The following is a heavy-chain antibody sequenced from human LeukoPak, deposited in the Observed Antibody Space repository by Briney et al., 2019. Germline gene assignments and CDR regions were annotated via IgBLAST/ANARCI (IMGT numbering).Heavy chain of an antibody. V-gene: IGHV1-2*02. CDR3: ARGGGSGWYYDNDALDI. CDR1: GYTFTGYY. D-gene: IGHD6-19*01. CDR2: INPNSGDK. Sequence: GASVKVSCKASGYTFTGYYMHWVRQAPGQGLEWMGWINPNSGDKNYAQKFQGRVTMTRDTSINTAYMELSRLRSDDTAVYYCARGGGSGWYYDNDALDIWGQGTMVTVSA. J-gene: IGHJ3*02.